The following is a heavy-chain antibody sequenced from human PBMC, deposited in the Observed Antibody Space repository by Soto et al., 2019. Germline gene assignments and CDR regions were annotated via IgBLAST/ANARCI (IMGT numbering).Heavy chain of an antibody. CDR3: ARVRGIAAAGFYYYYGMDV. D-gene: IGHD6-13*01. Sequence: PSETLSLTCAVYGGSFSGYYWSWIRQPPGKGLEWIGEINHSGSTNYNPSLKSRVTISVDTSKNQFSLKLSSVTAADTAVYYCARVRGIAAAGFYYYYGMDVWGQGTTVTVS. CDR2: INHSGST. J-gene: IGHJ6*02. V-gene: IGHV4-34*01. CDR1: GGSFSGYY.